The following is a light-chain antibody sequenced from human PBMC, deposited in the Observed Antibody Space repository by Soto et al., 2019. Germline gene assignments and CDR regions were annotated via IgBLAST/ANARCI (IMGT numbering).Light chain of an antibody. J-gene: IGKJ1*01. Sequence: DVVMTQSPLSLPVTLGQPASISCRSSQSLVYSDGNTYLNWFQQRPGQSARRLIYKVSNRDSGVPDRFSGSGSGSDMTLRISRVEAVDVSFYYYMQGTHSPPWTFGQGTKVEIK. CDR3: MQGTHSPPWT. V-gene: IGKV2-30*01. CDR2: KVS. CDR1: QSLVYSDGNTY.